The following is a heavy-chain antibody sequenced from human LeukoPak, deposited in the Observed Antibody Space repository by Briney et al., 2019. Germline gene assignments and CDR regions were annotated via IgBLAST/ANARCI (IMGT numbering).Heavy chain of an antibody. J-gene: IGHJ3*02. CDR2: ISSSSSYI. D-gene: IGHD5-12*01. CDR3: AKVGSGYTNDAFDI. CDR1: GFTFSSYS. V-gene: IGHV3-21*01. Sequence: GGSLRLSCAASGFTFSSYSMNWVRQAPGKGLEWVSSISSSSSYIYYADSVKGRFTISRDNAKNSLYLQMNSLRAEDTAVYYCAKVGSGYTNDAFDIWGQGTMVTVSS.